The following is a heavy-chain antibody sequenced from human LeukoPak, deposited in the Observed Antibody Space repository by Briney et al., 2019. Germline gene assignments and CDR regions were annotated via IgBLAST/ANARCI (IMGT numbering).Heavy chain of an antibody. V-gene: IGHV1-2*02. Sequence: ASVKVSCKASGYTFTGYYIHWVRQAPGQGLEWMGWINPKSGGTDYEQKFQGRVTMTRYTSISTAYMELSRLTSDDTAVYYCARGPTYTNWGQGTLVTVSS. D-gene: IGHD2-2*02. CDR2: INPKSGGT. CDR1: GYTFTGYY. CDR3: ARGPTYTN. J-gene: IGHJ1*01.